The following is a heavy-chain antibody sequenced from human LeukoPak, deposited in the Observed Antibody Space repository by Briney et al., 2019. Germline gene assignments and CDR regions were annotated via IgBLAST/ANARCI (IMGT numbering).Heavy chain of an antibody. V-gene: IGHV3-21*01. CDR1: GFTFSSYA. Sequence: GGSLRLSCAASGFTFSSYAMSWVRQAPGKGLEWVSSISSSSSYIYYADSVKGRFTISRDNAKNSLYLQMNSLRAEDTAVYYCARDGLGYCSSTSCPESFQHWGQGTLVTVSS. CDR2: ISSSSSYI. CDR3: ARDGLGYCSSTSCPESFQH. J-gene: IGHJ1*01. D-gene: IGHD2-2*01.